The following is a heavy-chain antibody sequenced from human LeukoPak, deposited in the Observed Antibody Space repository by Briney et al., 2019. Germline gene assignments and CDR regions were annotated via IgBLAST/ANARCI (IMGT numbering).Heavy chain of an antibody. V-gene: IGHV4-34*01. J-gene: IGHJ3*02. CDR3: ARDVVTVTKGFDI. D-gene: IGHD4-17*01. Sequence: SETLSLTCAVYGGSFSGYYWSWIRQPPGNGLEWIGEINHSGSTNYNPSLKGRVTISVDTSKNHFSLKLSSVTAADTAVYYCARDVVTVTKGFDIWGQGTMVSVSS. CDR1: GGSFSGYY. CDR2: INHSGST.